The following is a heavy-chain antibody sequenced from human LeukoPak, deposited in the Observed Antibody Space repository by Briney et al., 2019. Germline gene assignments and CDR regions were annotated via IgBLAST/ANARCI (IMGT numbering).Heavy chain of an antibody. Sequence: SVKVSCKASGSTFSSYAISWVRQAPGQGLEWMGRIIPILGIANYAQKFQGRVTITADKSTSTAYMELSSLRSEDTAVYYCARGDGDYYYYGMDVWGQGTTVTVSS. V-gene: IGHV1-69*04. CDR1: GSTFSSYA. D-gene: IGHD4-17*01. J-gene: IGHJ6*02. CDR3: ARGDGDYYYYGMDV. CDR2: IIPILGIA.